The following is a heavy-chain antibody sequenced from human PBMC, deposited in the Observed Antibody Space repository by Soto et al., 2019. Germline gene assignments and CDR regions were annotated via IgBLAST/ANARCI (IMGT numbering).Heavy chain of an antibody. J-gene: IGHJ4*02. CDR3: ARGSGYCSGYNSVGIDY. CDR2: INHSGST. D-gene: IGHD2-15*01. V-gene: IGHV4-34*01. CDR1: GGSFSGYY. Sequence: ASETLSLTCAVYGGSFSGYYWSWIRQPPGKGLEWIGEINHSGSTNYNPSLKSRVTISVDTSKNQFSLKLSSVTAADTAVYYCARGSGYCSGYNSVGIDYWGQGTLVTVSS.